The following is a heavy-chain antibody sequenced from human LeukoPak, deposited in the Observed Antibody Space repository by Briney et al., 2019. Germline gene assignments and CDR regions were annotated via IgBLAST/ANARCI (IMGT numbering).Heavy chain of an antibody. V-gene: IGHV3-21*01. D-gene: IGHD3-22*01. CDR1: GFTFSSYS. CDR2: ISSSSSYI. J-gene: IGHJ6*03. Sequence: PGGSLRLSCAASGFTFSSYSMNWVRQAPGKGLEWVSSISSSSSYIYYADSVKGRFTISRDNAKNSLYLQMNSLRAEDTAVYYCARDGYYYDSSGLEDYYYYYTDVWGKGTTVTVSS. CDR3: ARDGYYYDSSGLEDYYYYYTDV.